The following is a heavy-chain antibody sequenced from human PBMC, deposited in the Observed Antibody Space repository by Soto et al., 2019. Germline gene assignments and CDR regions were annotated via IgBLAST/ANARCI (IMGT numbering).Heavy chain of an antibody. CDR2: VSYDVGNK. J-gene: IGHJ4*02. CDR3: VKVGGTGRMEYYFDS. D-gene: IGHD3-10*01. V-gene: IGHV3-30*18. Sequence: PGGPLRDSCTASEFTFSSYGRHWVGKTPVKGLEWVAVVSYDVGNKYYADSVKGRFTTSRDNSKNTLYLQISSLRPDDTAVYYCVKVGGTGRMEYYFDSWGQGTQVTVSS. CDR1: EFTFSSYG.